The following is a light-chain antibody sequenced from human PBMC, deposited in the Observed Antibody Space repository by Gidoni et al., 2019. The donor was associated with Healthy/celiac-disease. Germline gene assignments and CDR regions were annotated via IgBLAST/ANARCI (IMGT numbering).Light chain of an antibody. J-gene: IGKJ2*01. CDR2: AAS. CDR3: QQSYSTPQAYT. CDR1: QSISSY. V-gene: IGKV1-39*01. Sequence: DIQMTQSPSSLSASVGDRVTITCRASQSISSYLNWYQQKPGKAPKLLIYAASSLQSGVPSRFSGSGSGTDFTLTISSLQPEDFVTYYCQQSYSTPQAYTFGQGTKLEIK.